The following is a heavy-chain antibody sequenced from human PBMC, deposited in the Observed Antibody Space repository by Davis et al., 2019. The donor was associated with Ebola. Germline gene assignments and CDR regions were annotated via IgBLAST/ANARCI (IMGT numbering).Heavy chain of an antibody. CDR2: IDWDDDK. D-gene: IGHD6-19*01. CDR3: ARIQYSSGWNDAFDI. J-gene: IGHJ3*02. V-gene: IGHV2-70*01. CDR1: GFSLSTSGMC. Sequence: SGPTLVKPTQTLTLTCTFSGFSLSTSGMCVGWIRQPPGKALEWLALIDWDDDKYYSTSLKTRLTISKDTSKNQVVLTMTNMDPVDTATYYCARIQYSSGWNDAFDIWGQGTMVTVSS.